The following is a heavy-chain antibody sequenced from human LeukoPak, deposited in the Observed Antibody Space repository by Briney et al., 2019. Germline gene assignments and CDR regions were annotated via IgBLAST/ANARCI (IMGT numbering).Heavy chain of an antibody. Sequence: ASVKVSCKASGYTFTSYYMHWVRHAPGQGLEWMVIINPSGGSTSYAQKFQGRVTMTTDTSTSTVYMDLSSLRSEDTAVYCCARSGFRIMITFGGVIAGGWFDPWGQGTLVTVSS. CDR1: GYTFTSYY. J-gene: IGHJ5*02. CDR3: ARSGFRIMITFGGVIAGGWFDP. V-gene: IGHV1-46*01. CDR2: INPSGGST. D-gene: IGHD3-16*02.